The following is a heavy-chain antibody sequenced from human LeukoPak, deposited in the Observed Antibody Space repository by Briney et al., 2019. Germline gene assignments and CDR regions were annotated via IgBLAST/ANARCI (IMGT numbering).Heavy chain of an antibody. D-gene: IGHD3-3*01. CDR1: GFTFSSYA. Sequence: GGSLRLSCAASGFTFSSYAMHWVRQAPGKGLEWVAVISYDGSNKYYADSVKGRFTISRDNSKNTLCLQMNSLRAEDTAVYYCARATLRFLEWLMPKGMDVWGQGTTVTVSS. CDR2: ISYDGSNK. CDR3: ARATLRFLEWLMPKGMDV. J-gene: IGHJ6*02. V-gene: IGHV3-30-3*01.